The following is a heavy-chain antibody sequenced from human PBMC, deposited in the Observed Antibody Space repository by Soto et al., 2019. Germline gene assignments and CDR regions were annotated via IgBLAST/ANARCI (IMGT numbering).Heavy chain of an antibody. V-gene: IGHV1-69*12. Sequence: QVQLVQSGAEVKKPGSSVKVSCKASGGTFSSYAISWVRQAPGQGLEWMGGIIPIFGTANYAQKFQGRVTITADESTSTAYMELSSLRSEDTAVYYCARPLRGYDSSGYYYFDYWGQGTLVTVSS. CDR2: IIPIFGTA. J-gene: IGHJ4*02. CDR1: GGTFSSYA. CDR3: ARPLRGYDSSGYYYFDY. D-gene: IGHD3-22*01.